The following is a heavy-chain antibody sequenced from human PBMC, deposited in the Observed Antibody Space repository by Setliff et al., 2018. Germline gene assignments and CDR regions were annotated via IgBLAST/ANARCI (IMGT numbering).Heavy chain of an antibody. CDR2: TSGSGGST. CDR3: AGDPPGPHLVYTY. D-gene: IGHD3-10*01. Sequence: LRLSCAASGFTFTSYAMNWVRQAPGKGLEWVSATSGSGGSTDYADSVKGRFTXXXXXSXXXXXXXXXXLXAXDTAIYYCAGDPPGPHLVYTYWGQGALVTVSS. V-gene: IGHV3-23*01. CDR1: GFTFTSYA. J-gene: IGHJ4*02.